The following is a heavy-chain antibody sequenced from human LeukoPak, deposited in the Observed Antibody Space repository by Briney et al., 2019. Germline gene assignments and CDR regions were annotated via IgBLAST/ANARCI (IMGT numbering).Heavy chain of an antibody. CDR3: ARVSYDFWSGPSDHYYMDV. V-gene: IGHV1-18*01. D-gene: IGHD3-3*01. J-gene: IGHJ6*03. CDR2: ISAYNGNT. CDR1: GYTFTSYG. Sequence: ASVKVSCKASGYTFTSYGISWVRQAPGQGLEWMGWISAYNGNTNYAQKLQGRVTMTTDTSTSTAYMELRSLRSDDTAVYYCARVSYDFWSGPSDHYYMDVWGKGTTVTVSS.